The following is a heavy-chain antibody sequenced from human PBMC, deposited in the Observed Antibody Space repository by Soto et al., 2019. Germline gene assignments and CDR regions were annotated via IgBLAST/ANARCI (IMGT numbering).Heavy chain of an antibody. CDR1: GGTFSSYA. D-gene: IGHD2-2*01. CDR3: ARDRLRYCSSTSCYYYYYYYGMDV. Sequence: QVQLVQSGAEVKKPGSSVKVSCKASGGTFSSYAISWVRQAPGQGLEWMGGIIPIFGTANYAQKFQGRVTITADKSTSTAYMELSSLRSEDTAVYYCARDRLRYCSSTSCYYYYYYYGMDVWGQGTTVTVSS. J-gene: IGHJ6*02. V-gene: IGHV1-69*06. CDR2: IIPIFGTA.